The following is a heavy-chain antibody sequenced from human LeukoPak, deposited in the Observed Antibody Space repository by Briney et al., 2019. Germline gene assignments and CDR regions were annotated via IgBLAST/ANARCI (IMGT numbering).Heavy chain of an antibody. J-gene: IGHJ3*02. CDR2: FDPEDGET. V-gene: IGHV1-24*01. CDR3: ASSMIVRDAFDI. D-gene: IGHD3-22*01. CDR1: GYTLTELS. Sequence: ASVKVSCKVPGYTLTELSMHWVRQAPGKGLEWMGGFDPEDGETIYAQKFQGRVTMTEDTSTDTAYMELSSLRSEDTAVYYCASSMIVRDAFDIWGQGTMVTVSS.